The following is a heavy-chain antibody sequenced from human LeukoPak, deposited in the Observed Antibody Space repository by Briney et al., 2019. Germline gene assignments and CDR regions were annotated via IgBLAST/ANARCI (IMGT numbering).Heavy chain of an antibody. CDR1: GFTFSSYS. D-gene: IGHD3-3*01. CDR3: ARHGLDCWSGLCDY. V-gene: IGHV3-21*01. J-gene: IGHJ4*02. CDR2: ISSSSSYI. Sequence: PGGSLRLSCAASGFTFSSYSMNWVRQAPGKGLEWVSSISSSSSYIYYADSVKGRSTISRDNAKNTLYLQMNSLRAEDTAVYYCARHGLDCWSGLCDYWGQGTQVTVSS.